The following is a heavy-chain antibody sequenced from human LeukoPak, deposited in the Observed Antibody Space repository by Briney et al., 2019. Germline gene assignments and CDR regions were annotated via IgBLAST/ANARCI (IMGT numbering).Heavy chain of an antibody. V-gene: IGHV3-30*18. D-gene: IGHD3-9*01. CDR3: AKERRNYDILTGYVSWFDP. Sequence: GGSLRLSCAASGFTFSSYGMHWVRQAPGKGLEWVAVISYDGSNKYYADSVKGRFTISRDNSKNTLYLQMNSLRAEDTAVYYCAKERRNYDILTGYVSWFDPWGQGTLVTVSS. CDR1: GFTFSSYG. CDR2: ISYDGSNK. J-gene: IGHJ5*02.